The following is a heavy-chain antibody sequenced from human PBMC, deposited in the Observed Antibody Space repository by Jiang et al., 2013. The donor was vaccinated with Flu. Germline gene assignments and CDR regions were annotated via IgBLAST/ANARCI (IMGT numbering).Heavy chain of an antibody. V-gene: IGHV1-18*01. CDR3: ARDQGYCSGGSCYSDDY. Sequence: TSYGISWVRQAPGQGLEWMGWISAYNGNTNYAQKLQGRVTMTTDTSTSTAYMELRSLRSDDTAVYYCARDQGYCSGGSCYSDDYWGQGTLVTVSS. J-gene: IGHJ4*02. CDR1: TSYG. CDR2: ISAYNGNT. D-gene: IGHD2-15*01.